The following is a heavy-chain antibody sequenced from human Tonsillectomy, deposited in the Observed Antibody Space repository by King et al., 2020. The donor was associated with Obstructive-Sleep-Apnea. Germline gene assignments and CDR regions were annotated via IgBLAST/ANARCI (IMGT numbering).Heavy chain of an antibody. D-gene: IGHD4-17*01. J-gene: IGHJ4*02. CDR3: ARGYGDYDY. V-gene: IGHV3-7*01. Sequence: VQLVESGGGLVQPGGSLRLSCAASGFTFSSYWMSWVRRAPGKGLEWVANIKQEGSEKYYVDAVKGRFTISRDNAKNSLYLQMNSLGAEDTAVYYCARGYGDYDYWGQGTLVTVSS. CDR1: GFTFSSYW. CDR2: IKQEGSEK.